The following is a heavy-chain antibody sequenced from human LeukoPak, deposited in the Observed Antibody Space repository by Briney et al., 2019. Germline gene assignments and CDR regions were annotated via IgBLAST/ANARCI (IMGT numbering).Heavy chain of an antibody. CDR2: ISYDGSTK. J-gene: IGHJ4*02. CDR3: ARDGSTSGYLLNFDY. CDR1: GFTFSSSA. D-gene: IGHD3-22*01. Sequence: GTSLRLSSAASGFTFSSSAIHWARQAPGKGLEWVALISYDGSTKYYADSVKGRFTISRDNSKNTLYLQMNSLRTEDTAVYYCARDGSTSGYLLNFDYWGQGTLVTVSS. V-gene: IGHV3-30-3*01.